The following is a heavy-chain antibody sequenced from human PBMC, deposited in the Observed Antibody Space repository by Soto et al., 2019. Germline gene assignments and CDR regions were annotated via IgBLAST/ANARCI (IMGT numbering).Heavy chain of an antibody. V-gene: IGHV1-58*01. D-gene: IGHD1-26*01. Sequence: SVKVPCKASGFTFTSSAVQWVRQARGQRLEWIGWIVVGSGNTNYAQKFQERVTITRDMSTSTACMELSSLRSEDTAVYYCAADRLEVGATTVYYGMDVWGQGTTVTVSS. CDR2: IVVGSGNT. CDR1: GFTFTSSA. CDR3: AADRLEVGATTVYYGMDV. J-gene: IGHJ6*02.